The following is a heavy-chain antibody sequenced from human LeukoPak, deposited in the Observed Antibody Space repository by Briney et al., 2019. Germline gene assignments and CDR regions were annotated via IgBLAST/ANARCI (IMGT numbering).Heavy chain of an antibody. J-gene: IGHJ4*02. V-gene: IGHV3-7*01. Sequence: AGSLRLSCAASGFTFSRYWMSWVRQAPGKGLEWMANINQEGSERYHVDSVRGRFTISRDNADNSLFLQMNSLRSEDTAVYYCATMGLEPLPYYFDYWGEGALVTVSS. CDR1: GFTFSRYW. CDR2: INQEGSER. D-gene: IGHD1-1*01. CDR3: ATMGLEPLPYYFDY.